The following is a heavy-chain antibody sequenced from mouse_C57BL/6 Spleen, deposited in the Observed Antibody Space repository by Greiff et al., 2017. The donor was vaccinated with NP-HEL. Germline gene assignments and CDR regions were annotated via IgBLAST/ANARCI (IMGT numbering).Heavy chain of an antibody. CDR2: IDPEDGDT. J-gene: IGHJ2*01. CDR3: TTGPITTVVATDFDY. V-gene: IGHV14-1*01. D-gene: IGHD1-1*01. Sequence: VQLKESGAELVRPGASVKLSCTASGFNIKDYYMHWVKQRPEQGLEWIGRIDPEDGDTEYAPKFQGKATMTADTSSNTAYLQLSSLTSEDTAVYYCTTGPITTVVATDFDYWGQGTTLTVSS. CDR1: GFNIKDYY.